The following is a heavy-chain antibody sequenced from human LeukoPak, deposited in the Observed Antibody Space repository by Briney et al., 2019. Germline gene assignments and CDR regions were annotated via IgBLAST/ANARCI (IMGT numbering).Heavy chain of an antibody. CDR3: ARPYYYGSGQTNWFDP. CDR1: GGSLSGYY. V-gene: IGHV4-34*01. J-gene: IGHJ5*02. D-gene: IGHD3-10*01. CDR2: INHSGST. Sequence: SETLSLTCAVSGGSLSGYYWTWIRQPPGKGLEWIGEINHSGSTNYNPSLKSRVTISVDTSRKQFFLRLSSVTAADTAVYYCARPYYYGSGQTNWFDPWGQGTLVTVSS.